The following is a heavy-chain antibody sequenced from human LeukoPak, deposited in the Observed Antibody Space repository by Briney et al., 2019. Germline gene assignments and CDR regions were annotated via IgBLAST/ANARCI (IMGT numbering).Heavy chain of an antibody. CDR3: ARGWGSSGYYYLIHYYYYMDV. Sequence: GASVKVSCKASGYTFTGYYMHWVRQAPGQGLEWMGRINPNSGGTNYAQKFQGRVTMTRETSISTAYMELSRLRSEDTAVYYCARGWGSSGYYYLIHYYYYMDVWGKGTTVTVSS. CDR2: INPNSGGT. D-gene: IGHD3-22*01. J-gene: IGHJ6*03. V-gene: IGHV1-2*02. CDR1: GYTFTGYY.